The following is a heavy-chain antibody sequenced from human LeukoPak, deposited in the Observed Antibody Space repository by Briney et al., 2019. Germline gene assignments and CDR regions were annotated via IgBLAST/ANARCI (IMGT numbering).Heavy chain of an antibody. J-gene: IGHJ4*02. Sequence: HPGRSLRLSCAASGFSFSSYGMHWVRQAPGKGLEWVSGISGSGGSTYYADSVKGRFTISRDNSKNTLYLQMNSLRAEDTAVYYCAKDGVSGIAARFDYWGQGTLVTVSS. CDR2: ISGSGGST. D-gene: IGHD6-6*01. V-gene: IGHV3-23*01. CDR3: AKDGVSGIAARFDY. CDR1: GFSFSSYG.